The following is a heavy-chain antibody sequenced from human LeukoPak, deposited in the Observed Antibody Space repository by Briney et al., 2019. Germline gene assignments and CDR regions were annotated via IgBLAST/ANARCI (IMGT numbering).Heavy chain of an antibody. J-gene: IGHJ4*02. CDR1: GFTFSSYS. D-gene: IGHD2-2*01. Sequence: GGSLRLSCAASGFTFSSYSMNWVRQAPGKGLEWVSSISSSSSYIYYADSVKGRFTISRDNAKNSLYLQMNSLRAEDTAVYYCARDRQVPENRFDYWGQGTLVTVSS. CDR2: ISSSSSYI. CDR3: ARDRQVPENRFDY. V-gene: IGHV3-21*01.